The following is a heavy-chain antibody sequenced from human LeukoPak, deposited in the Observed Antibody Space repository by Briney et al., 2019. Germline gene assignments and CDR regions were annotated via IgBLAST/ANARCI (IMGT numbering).Heavy chain of an antibody. CDR3: AREMWRGFVDY. D-gene: IGHD3-3*01. J-gene: IGHJ4*02. CDR2: ISSSGSTI. Sequence: GGSLRLSCAASGFTFSDYYMSWIRQAPGKGLEWVSYISSSGSTIYYADSVKGRFTISRDNAKNSLYLQMDSLRAEDTAVYYCAREMWRGFVDYWGQGTLVTVSS. V-gene: IGHV3-11*01. CDR1: GFTFSDYY.